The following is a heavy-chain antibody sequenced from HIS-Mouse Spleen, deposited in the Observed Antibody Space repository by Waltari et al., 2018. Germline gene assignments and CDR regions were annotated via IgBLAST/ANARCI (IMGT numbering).Heavy chain of an antibody. CDR2: IYYSGST. Sequence: QLQLQESGPGLVKPSETLSLTCTVPGCSISSSSYYWCWIRQPPGKGLEWIGSIYYSGSTYYNPSLKSRVTISVDTSKNQFSLKLSSVTAADTAVYYCAREIPYSSSWYDWYFDLWGRGTLVTVSS. CDR1: GCSISSSSYY. D-gene: IGHD6-13*01. V-gene: IGHV4-39*07. J-gene: IGHJ2*01. CDR3: AREIPYSSSWYDWYFDL.